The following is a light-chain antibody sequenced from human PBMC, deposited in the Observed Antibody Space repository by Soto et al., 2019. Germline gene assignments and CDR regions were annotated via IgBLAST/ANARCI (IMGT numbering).Light chain of an antibody. J-gene: IGKJ5*01. CDR3: QQSYSTPIT. CDR1: QSISSY. V-gene: IGKV1-39*01. CDR2: AAS. Sequence: DIHVSQSPSSLSASVGDRVTITCRASQSISSYLNWYQQKPGKAPKLLIYAASSLQSGVPSRFSGSGSGTDFTLTISSLQPEDFATYYCQQSYSTPITFGQGTRLDIK.